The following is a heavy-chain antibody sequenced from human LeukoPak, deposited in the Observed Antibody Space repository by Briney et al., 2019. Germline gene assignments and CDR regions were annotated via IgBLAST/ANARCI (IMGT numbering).Heavy chain of an antibody. CDR2: IIPIFGTA. CDR3: ARDPPSSGQHPNNDY. D-gene: IGHD6-19*01. V-gene: IGHV1-69*01. CDR1: GGTFSSYA. J-gene: IGHJ4*02. Sequence: GSPVKVSCKASGGTFSSYAISWVRQAPGQGLEWMGGIIPIFGTANYAQKFQGRVTITADESTSTAYMELSSLRSEDTAVYYCARDPPSSGQHPNNDYWGQGTLVTVSS.